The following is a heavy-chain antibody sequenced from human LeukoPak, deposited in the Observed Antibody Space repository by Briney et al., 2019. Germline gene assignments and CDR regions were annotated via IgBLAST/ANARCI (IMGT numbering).Heavy chain of an antibody. V-gene: IGHV3-23*01. Sequence: GGSLRLSCAASGFTFSTYAMTWVRQAPGKGLDWVSAISGGGSSTYYADSVKGRFTISRDNSKNTLYLQMNSLRAEDTAVYYCAREVAYSSFFEAFDIWGQETMVTVSS. CDR3: AREVAYSSFFEAFDI. J-gene: IGHJ3*02. CDR2: ISGGGSST. D-gene: IGHD6-6*01. CDR1: GFTFSTYA.